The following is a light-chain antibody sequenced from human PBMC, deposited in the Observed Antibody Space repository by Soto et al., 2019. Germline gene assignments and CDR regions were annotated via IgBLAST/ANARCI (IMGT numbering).Light chain of an antibody. CDR2: KAS. Sequence: DIQITQSPSTLSASVGDRVTITCRASQSISNWLVWYQQKPGKAPKLLIYKASTLKSGVPSRFSGSGSGTEFTLTISSLQPDDFATYYCQHYYSYSEAFGQGTKVDNK. CDR3: QHYYSYSEA. J-gene: IGKJ1*01. CDR1: QSISNW. V-gene: IGKV1-5*03.